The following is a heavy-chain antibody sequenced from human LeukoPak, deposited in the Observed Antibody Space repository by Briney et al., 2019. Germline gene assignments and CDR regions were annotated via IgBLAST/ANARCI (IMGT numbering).Heavy chain of an antibody. D-gene: IGHD3-10*01. V-gene: IGHV3-30*02. J-gene: IGHJ4*02. CDR3: AKDYNRAYYYGSGFDY. Sequence: GGYLRLSCAASGFTFTSYGMNWVRQAPGKGLEWVAFIRYDGSKKYSADSVKGRFTISRDNSKNTLYLQMNSLRAEDTAVYYCAKDYNRAYYYGSGFDYWGQGTLVTVSS. CDR1: GFTFTSYG. CDR2: IRYDGSKK.